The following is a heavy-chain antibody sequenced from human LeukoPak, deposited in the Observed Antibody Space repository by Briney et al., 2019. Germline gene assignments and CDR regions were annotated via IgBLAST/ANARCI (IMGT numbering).Heavy chain of an antibody. V-gene: IGHV3-48*01. J-gene: IGHJ6*03. D-gene: IGHD2-15*01. CDR1: GFTFSYYS. CDR3: AKGGIGYCSGGSCYSPYYYYYYMDV. Sequence: PGGSLRLSCAASGFTFSYYSMNWVRQAPGKGLEWVSYISDSSDAIYYADSVKGRFTISRDNAKNSLYLQMNSLRAEDTAVYYCAKGGIGYCSGGSCYSPYYYYYYMDVWGKGTTVTISS. CDR2: ISDSSDAI.